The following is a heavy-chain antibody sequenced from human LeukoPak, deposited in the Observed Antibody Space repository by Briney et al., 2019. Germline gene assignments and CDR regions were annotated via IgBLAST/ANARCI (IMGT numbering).Heavy chain of an antibody. Sequence: SETLSLTCTVSGGSISSSSYYWRWIRQPPGKGLEWIGSIYYSGSTYYNPSLKSRVTISVDTSKNQFSLKLSSVTAADTALYYCARHDKYSSSWSTPYFDYWGQGTLVTVSS. J-gene: IGHJ4*02. CDR2: IYYSGST. CDR1: GGSISSSSYY. CDR3: ARHDKYSSSWSTPYFDY. D-gene: IGHD6-13*01. V-gene: IGHV4-39*01.